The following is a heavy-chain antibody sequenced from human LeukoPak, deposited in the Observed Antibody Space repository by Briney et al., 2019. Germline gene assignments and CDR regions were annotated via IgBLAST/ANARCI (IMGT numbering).Heavy chain of an antibody. Sequence: SETLSLTCFVSGVSIIGPNWWTWVRQSPGKGLEWIGKVYHNGNTDYNPSLKGRVTISVVEYNNQFSLKLTSMTAADTAVYYCATRLDSGPYWGQGALVTVSS. D-gene: IGHD4-17*01. V-gene: IGHV4/OR15-8*02. CDR3: ATRLDSGPY. CDR2: VYHNGNT. CDR1: GVSIIGPNW. J-gene: IGHJ4*02.